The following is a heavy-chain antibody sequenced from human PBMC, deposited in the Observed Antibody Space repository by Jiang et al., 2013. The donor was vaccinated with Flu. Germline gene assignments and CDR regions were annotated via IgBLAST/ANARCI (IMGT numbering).Heavy chain of an antibody. CDR3: ARGGETYYGSGSYMPRFDP. J-gene: IGHJ5*02. Sequence: GAEVKKPGASVRVSCKASGYTFTSYAMHWVRQAPGQRLEWMGWINAGNGNAKYSQKFQGRVTITRDTSASTAYMELSSLRSEDTAVYYCARGGETYYGSGSYMPRFDPWGQGTLVTVSS. CDR2: INAGNGNA. CDR1: GYTFTSYA. V-gene: IGHV1-3*01. D-gene: IGHD3-10*01.